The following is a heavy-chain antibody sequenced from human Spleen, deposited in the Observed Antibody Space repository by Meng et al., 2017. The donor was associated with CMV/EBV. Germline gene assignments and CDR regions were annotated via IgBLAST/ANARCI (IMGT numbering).Heavy chain of an antibody. V-gene: IGHV1-69*05. CDR1: GGTFSSYA. CDR2: IIPIFVTA. Sequence: SVKVSCKASGGTFSSYAISWVRQAPGQGLEWMGGIIPIFVTANYAQKFQGRVTITTDESTSTAYMELSSLRSEDTAVYYCARSGYSSSWYNTYYYGMDVWGQGTTVTVPS. D-gene: IGHD6-13*01. CDR3: ARSGYSSSWYNTYYYGMDV. J-gene: IGHJ6*02.